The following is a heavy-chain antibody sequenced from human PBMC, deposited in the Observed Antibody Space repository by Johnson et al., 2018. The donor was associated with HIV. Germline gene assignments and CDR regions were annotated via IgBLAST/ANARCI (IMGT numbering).Heavy chain of an antibody. CDR2: IYWNGVRT. J-gene: IGHJ3*02. CDR1: GFTFDDYG. D-gene: IGHD1-20*01. CDR3: AKGGYNWKCDGFDI. V-gene: IGHV3-20*04. Sequence: VQLVESGGGVVRPGGSLRLSCAASGFTFDDYGMSWVRQAPGKGLEWVSGIYWNGVRTGYGDSVKGRFTISRDNAKNSLYLQMNSLRAEDTAVYYCAKGGYNWKCDGFDIWGQGTMVTVSS.